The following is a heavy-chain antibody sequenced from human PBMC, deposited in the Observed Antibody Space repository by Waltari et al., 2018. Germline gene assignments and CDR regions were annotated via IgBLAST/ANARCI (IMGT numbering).Heavy chain of an antibody. Sequence: QVQLQESGPGLVKPSETLSLTCTVSGGSISSYYWSWLRQPPGKGLEWIGYIYYSGSTNYNPSLKSRVTISVDTSKNQFSLKLSSVTAADTAVYYCARHGSNIVVVPAAMGFDYWGQGTLVTVSS. J-gene: IGHJ4*02. CDR2: IYYSGST. D-gene: IGHD2-2*01. V-gene: IGHV4-59*08. CDR3: ARHGSNIVVVPAAMGFDY. CDR1: GGSISSYY.